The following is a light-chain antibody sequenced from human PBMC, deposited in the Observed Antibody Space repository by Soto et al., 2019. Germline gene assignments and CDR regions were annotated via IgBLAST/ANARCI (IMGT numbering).Light chain of an antibody. V-gene: IGKV3-20*01. J-gene: IGKJ2*01. CDR2: DSV. CDR3: QQYASSPYT. Sequence: EIVLTQSPGTLSLSPGERATLSCRASRSVGSNFLAWYQQKPGQAPRRLIFDSVRRATGVPNRFSGSGSGTDFTLSIRRLDPEDIAIYYCQQYASSPYTFGQGTTVEI. CDR1: RSVGSNF.